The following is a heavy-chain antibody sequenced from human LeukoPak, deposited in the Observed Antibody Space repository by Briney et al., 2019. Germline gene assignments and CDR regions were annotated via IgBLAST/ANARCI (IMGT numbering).Heavy chain of an antibody. D-gene: IGHD1-7*01. CDR3: AKNSWNYGSFDY. Sequence: GGTLRLSCAASGFTFSNYGMGWVRQTPGKGLGWLSSVSGSGANTYYADSVKGRFTISRDNAKNSLFLQMNSLRAEDTAVYYCAKNSWNYGSFDYWGPGTQVTVSS. J-gene: IGHJ4*02. CDR1: GFTFSNYG. CDR2: VSGSGANT. V-gene: IGHV3-23*01.